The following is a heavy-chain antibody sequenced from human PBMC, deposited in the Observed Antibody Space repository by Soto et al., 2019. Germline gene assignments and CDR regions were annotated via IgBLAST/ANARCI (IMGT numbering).Heavy chain of an antibody. D-gene: IGHD6-19*01. CDR1: GFTFSSYA. V-gene: IGHV3-30-3*01. CDR3: ARDLYSSGWYGGGY. Sequence: QVQLVESGGGVVQPGRSLRLSCAASGFTFSSYAMHWVRQAPGKGLEWVAVISYDGSNKYYADSVKGRFTISRDNSKNTLYLQMNSLRAEDTAVYYCARDLYSSGWYGGGYWGQGTLVTVSS. CDR2: ISYDGSNK. J-gene: IGHJ4*02.